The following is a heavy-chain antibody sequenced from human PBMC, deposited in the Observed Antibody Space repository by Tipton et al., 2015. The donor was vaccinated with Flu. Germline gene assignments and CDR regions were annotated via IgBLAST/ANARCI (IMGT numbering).Heavy chain of an antibody. J-gene: IGHJ4*02. CDR1: SGSISSTSYF. CDR2: IYPSGTT. D-gene: IGHD3-10*02. Sequence: TLSLTCTVSSGSISSTSYFCAWIRQPPGKRLELIGSIYPSGTTYYNPSLKSRVTISVDTSKSQFSLMLRSVTAADTAAYYCARLSYYDVDLKNFYFDYWGQGALVTVSS. CDR3: ARLSYYDVDLKNFYFDY. V-gene: IGHV4-39*01.